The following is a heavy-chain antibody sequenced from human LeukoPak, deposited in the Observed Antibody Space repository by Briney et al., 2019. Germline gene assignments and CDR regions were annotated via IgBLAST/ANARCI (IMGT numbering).Heavy chain of an antibody. CDR2: IYTSGST. CDR1: GGSISSGSYY. J-gene: IGHJ5*02. D-gene: IGHD3-10*01. V-gene: IGHV4-61*02. Sequence: SETLSLTCTVSGGSISSGSYYWSWIRQPAGKGLEWIGRIYTSGSTNYNPSLKSRVTISVDTSKNQFSLKLSSVTAADTAVYYCARDSMVRGVAKPYNWFDPWGQGTLVTVSS. CDR3: ARDSMVRGVAKPYNWFDP.